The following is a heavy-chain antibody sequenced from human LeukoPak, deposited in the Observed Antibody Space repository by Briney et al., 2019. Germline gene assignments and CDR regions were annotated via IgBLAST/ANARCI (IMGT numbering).Heavy chain of an antibody. V-gene: IGHV4-4*07. CDR1: GGSISSYY. D-gene: IGHD6-25*01. CDR2: IYTSGST. CDR3: ARERLRGIGAFDI. J-gene: IGHJ3*02. Sequence: PSGTLSLTCAVSGGSISSYYWSWIRQPAGKGLEWIGRIYTSGSTNYNPSLKSRVTMSVDTSKNQFSLKLSSVTAADTAVYYCARERLRGIGAFDIWGQGTMVTVSS.